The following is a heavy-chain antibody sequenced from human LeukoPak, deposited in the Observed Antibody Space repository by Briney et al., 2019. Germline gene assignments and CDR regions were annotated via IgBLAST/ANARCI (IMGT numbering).Heavy chain of an antibody. V-gene: IGHV1-69*13. CDR2: IIPIFGTA. CDR3: ARGQVGNCSGGSCYWGGYYYGMDV. D-gene: IGHD2-15*01. Sequence: SVKVSCKASGGTFSSYAISWARQAPGQGLEWMGGIIPIFGTANYAQKFQGRVTITADESTSTAYMELSRLRSDDTAVYCCARGQVGNCSGGSCYWGGYYYGMDVWGQGTTVTVSS. J-gene: IGHJ6*02. CDR1: GGTFSSYA.